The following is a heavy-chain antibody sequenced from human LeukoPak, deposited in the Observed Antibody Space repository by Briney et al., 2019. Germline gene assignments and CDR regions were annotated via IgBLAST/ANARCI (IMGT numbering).Heavy chain of an antibody. D-gene: IGHD4-23*01. CDR1: GGSISSSNW. CDR3: AKNGGNSDFDY. CDR2: IDHSGST. V-gene: IGHV4-4*02. Sequence: SGTLSLTCAVSGGSISSSNWWSWVRQPPGKGLEWIGEIDHSGSTNYNPSLKSRVTISVDKSKNQFSLKLSSVTAADTAVYYCAKNGGNSDFDYWGQGILVTVSS. J-gene: IGHJ4*02.